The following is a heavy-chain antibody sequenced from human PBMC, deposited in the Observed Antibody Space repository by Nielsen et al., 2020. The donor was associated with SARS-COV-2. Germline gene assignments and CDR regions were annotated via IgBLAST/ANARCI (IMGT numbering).Heavy chain of an antibody. CDR3: AKDINYSNDYYYGMDV. Sequence: LKISCAASGFTFDDYAMHWVRQAPGKGLEWVSGISWNSGSIGYADSVKGRFTISRDNAKNSLYLQMNSLRAEDTALYYCAKDINYSNDYYYGMDVWGQGTTVTVSS. CDR2: ISWNSGSI. V-gene: IGHV3-9*01. CDR1: GFTFDDYA. D-gene: IGHD4-11*01. J-gene: IGHJ6*02.